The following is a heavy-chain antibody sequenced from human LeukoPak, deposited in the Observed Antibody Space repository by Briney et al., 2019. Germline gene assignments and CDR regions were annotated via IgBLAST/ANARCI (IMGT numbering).Heavy chain of an antibody. Sequence: SETLSLTCAVYGGSYSGYYWSWIRQPPGKGLEWIGETNHSGSTNYNPSLKSRVTISVDTSKNQFSLKLSSVTAADTAVYYCARSIAVAGKRGLDYWGQGTLVTVSS. CDR2: TNHSGST. D-gene: IGHD6-19*01. CDR3: ARSIAVAGKRGLDY. CDR1: GGSYSGYY. V-gene: IGHV4-34*01. J-gene: IGHJ4*02.